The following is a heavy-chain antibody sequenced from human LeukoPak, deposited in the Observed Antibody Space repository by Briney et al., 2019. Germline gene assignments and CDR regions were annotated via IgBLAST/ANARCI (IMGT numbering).Heavy chain of an antibody. Sequence: GGSLRLSCAASGFTFNNYWMHWVRQAPGMGLVWVSSIRFDGGDTAYADSAKGRFTISRDSAKNTMFLQMNNLRAEDTAVYYCAKEIDGFDVWGQGTLVTVSS. J-gene: IGHJ3*01. CDR2: IRFDGGDT. CDR1: GFTFNNYW. V-gene: IGHV3-74*01. CDR3: AKEIDGFDV.